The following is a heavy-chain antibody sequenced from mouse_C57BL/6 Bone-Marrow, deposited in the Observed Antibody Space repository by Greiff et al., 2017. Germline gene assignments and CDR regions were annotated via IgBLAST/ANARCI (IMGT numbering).Heavy chain of an antibody. Sequence: QVQLQQSGPELARPWASVKISCQAFYTFFRRVHFAIRDTNYWMQWVKQRPGQGQEWIGAIYPGKGVNRYNQKFKVKATLTADKSSSTTYMQLSSLTSEDSSVYYCAQGEYMDYWGQGTTLTVSA. CDR3: SEDSSVYYCAQGEYMDY. J-gene: IGHJ2*01. CDR1: YTFFRRVH. CDR2: GQGQEWIG. V-gene: IGHV1-87*01. D-gene: IGHD5-1*01.